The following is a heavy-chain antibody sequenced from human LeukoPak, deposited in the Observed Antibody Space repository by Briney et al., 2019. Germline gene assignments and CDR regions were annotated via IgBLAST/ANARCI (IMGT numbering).Heavy chain of an antibody. Sequence: ASVKVSCKASGYTFTSYDINWVRQATGQGLERMGWMNPNSGNTGYAQKFQGRVTITRNTSISTAYMELSSPRSEDTAVYYCARAGTVTTEFDYYYYYYMDVWGKGTTVTVSS. J-gene: IGHJ6*03. CDR1: GYTFTSYD. V-gene: IGHV1-8*03. D-gene: IGHD4-17*01. CDR3: ARAGTVTTEFDYYYYYYMDV. CDR2: MNPNSGNT.